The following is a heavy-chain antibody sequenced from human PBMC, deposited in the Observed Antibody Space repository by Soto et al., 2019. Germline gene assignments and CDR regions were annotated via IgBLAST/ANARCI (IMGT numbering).Heavy chain of an antibody. V-gene: IGHV3-33*01. J-gene: IGHJ2*01. CDR3: ARGLPTSYWYFDL. CDR1: GFAFSSYG. CDR2: IWYDGSNK. Sequence: VGSLRLSCAASGFAFSSYGMHWVRQAPGKGLEWVAVIWYDGSNKYYADSVKGRFTISRDNSKNTLYLQMNSLRAEDTAVYYCARGLPTSYWYFDLWGRGTLVTVS.